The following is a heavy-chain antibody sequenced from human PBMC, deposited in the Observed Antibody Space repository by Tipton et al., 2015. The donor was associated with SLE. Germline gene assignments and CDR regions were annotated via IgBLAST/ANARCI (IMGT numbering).Heavy chain of an antibody. J-gene: IGHJ4*02. Sequence: SLRLSCVASGFNFAGYWMSWVRQAPGKGLEWVANTNQDETKRFSVDSVSGRFIVSRDNAKNSLYLEMNSLRGEDTAVYYCARDTGWYSGYPKNSWYYDFWGQGSLVTVSS. CDR3: ARDTGWYSGYPKNSWYYDF. V-gene: IGHV3-7*01. D-gene: IGHD1-26*01. CDR1: GFNFAGYW. CDR2: TNQDETKR.